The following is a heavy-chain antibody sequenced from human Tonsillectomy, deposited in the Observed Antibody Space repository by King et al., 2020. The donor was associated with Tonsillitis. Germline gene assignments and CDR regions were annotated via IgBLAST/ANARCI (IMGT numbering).Heavy chain of an antibody. CDR3: AKSSAEGYDAFDI. V-gene: IGHV4-30-2*01. D-gene: IGHD3-22*01. CDR1: GVSISRTGYS. Sequence: QLQLQESGSGLVKPSETLSLTCAVSGVSISRTGYSWSWIRQPPGKGLEWIGYIYETGSTDYNPSLESRVTISVDRSKNQFPLKLNSVTAADTAVYYCAKSSAEGYDAFDIWGQGTMVTVSS. J-gene: IGHJ3*02. CDR2: IYETGST.